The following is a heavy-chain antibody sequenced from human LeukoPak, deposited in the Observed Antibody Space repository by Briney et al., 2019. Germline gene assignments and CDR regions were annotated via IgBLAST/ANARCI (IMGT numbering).Heavy chain of an antibody. V-gene: IGHV3-21*01. CDR2: ISSSSSYI. J-gene: IGHJ6*02. CDR3: ARDGAPYSSSSGGMDV. D-gene: IGHD6-6*01. CDR1: GFTFSSYS. Sequence: KPGGSLRLSCAAPGFTFSSYSMNWVRQAPGKGLEWVSSISSSSSYIYYADSVKGRFTISRDNAKNSLYLQMNSLRAEDTAVYYCARDGAPYSSSSGGMDVWGQGTTVTVSS.